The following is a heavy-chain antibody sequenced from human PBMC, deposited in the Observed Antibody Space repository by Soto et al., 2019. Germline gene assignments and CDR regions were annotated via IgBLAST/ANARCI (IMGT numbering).Heavy chain of an antibody. V-gene: IGHV1-69*13. D-gene: IGHD3-3*01. J-gene: IGHJ6*02. Sequence: SVKVSCKASGGTFSSYAISWVRQAPGQGLEWMGGIIPIFGTANYAQKFQGRVTITADESTSTAYMELSSLRSEDTAVYYCAREIRYDFWSGPTRIGMDVWGQGTTVTVSS. CDR3: AREIRYDFWSGPTRIGMDV. CDR1: GGTFSSYA. CDR2: IIPIFGTA.